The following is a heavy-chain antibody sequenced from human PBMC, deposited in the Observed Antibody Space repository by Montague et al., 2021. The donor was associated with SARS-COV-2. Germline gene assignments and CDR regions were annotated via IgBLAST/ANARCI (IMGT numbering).Heavy chain of an antibody. CDR1: GGSISSSNW. CDR2: VYHSGST. Sequence: SETLSLTSAVSGGSISSSNWWSWVRQPPGKGLEWIGEVYHSGSTNYNPSLKSRVTISVDKSKNQFSLKLSSVTAADTAVYYCARDLLRYCSSTSCYNDAFDIWGQGTMVTVSS. CDR3: ARDLLRYCSSTSCYNDAFDI. D-gene: IGHD2-2*01. V-gene: IGHV4-4*02. J-gene: IGHJ3*02.